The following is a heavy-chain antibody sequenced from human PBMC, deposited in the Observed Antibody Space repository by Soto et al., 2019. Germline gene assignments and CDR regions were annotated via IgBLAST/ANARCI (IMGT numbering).Heavy chain of an antibody. J-gene: IGHJ4*02. CDR1: GFTFSSYA. V-gene: IGHV3-23*01. D-gene: IGHD6-6*01. CDR3: AKDHYSSSFDS. Sequence: EVQLLESGGGLVQPGGSLRLSCAASGFTFSSYAMSWVRQAPGKGLEWVSAISSSGGSTYYADSVKGRFTISRDNSKNTLYLQINSLRAEDTALYYCAKDHYSSSFDSWGQVTLVTVSS. CDR2: ISSSGGST.